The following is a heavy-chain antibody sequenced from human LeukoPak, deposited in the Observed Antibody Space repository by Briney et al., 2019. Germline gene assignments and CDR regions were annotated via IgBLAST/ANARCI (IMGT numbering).Heavy chain of an antibody. V-gene: IGHV3-53*01. D-gene: IGHD1-26*01. CDR3: ARDPGRPQEQ. Sequence: GGSLRLSCAASGFTFSDYYMSWIRQAPGKGLECVSVIYSGGNTYYVDSVKGRFTISRDNSENTLYLQMNSLRAEDTAVYYCARDPGRPQEQWGQGTLVTVSS. CDR1: GFTFSDYY. J-gene: IGHJ4*02. CDR2: IYSGGNT.